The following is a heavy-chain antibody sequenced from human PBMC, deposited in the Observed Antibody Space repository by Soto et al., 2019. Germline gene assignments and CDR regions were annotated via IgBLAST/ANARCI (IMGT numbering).Heavy chain of an antibody. V-gene: IGHV4-59*01. CDR3: ARDDTTGLFDF. J-gene: IGHJ4*02. CDR2: ISHTGKT. Sequence: WTWIRQSPGKGLEWIGQISHTGKTKYHPSLESRVTISVDTSRKQFSLKLTSVTAADTALYYCARDDTTGLFDFWGQGTLVTVSS. D-gene: IGHD4-17*01.